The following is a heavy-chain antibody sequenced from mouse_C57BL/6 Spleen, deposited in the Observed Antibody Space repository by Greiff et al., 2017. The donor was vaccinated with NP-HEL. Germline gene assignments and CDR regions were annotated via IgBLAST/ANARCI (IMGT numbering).Heavy chain of an antibody. Sequence: QVHVKQSGAELVKPGASVKLSCKASGYTFTSYWMHWVKQRPGRGLEWIGRIDPTSGGTKYNEKFKSKATLTVDKPSSTAYMQLSSLTSEDSAVYYCARGRDYGSSYLDYWGQGTTLTVSS. J-gene: IGHJ2*01. CDR1: GYTFTSYW. D-gene: IGHD1-1*01. V-gene: IGHV1-72*01. CDR3: ARGRDYGSSYLDY. CDR2: IDPTSGGT.